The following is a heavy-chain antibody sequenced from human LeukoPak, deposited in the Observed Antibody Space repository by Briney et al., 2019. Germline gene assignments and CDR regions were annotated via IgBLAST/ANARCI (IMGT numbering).Heavy chain of an antibody. D-gene: IGHD2-2*02. CDR3: AKPDCSYSDCYRPTY. Sequence: GGSLRLSCAASGFTFSSYAMNWVRQAPGKGLEWVSAISGSDGTTYYADSVKGRFTISRDNSKSTLYLQMNSLRAEDTAVYYCAKPDCSYSDCYRPTYWGQGTLVTVSP. J-gene: IGHJ4*02. V-gene: IGHV3-23*01. CDR2: ISGSDGTT. CDR1: GFTFSSYA.